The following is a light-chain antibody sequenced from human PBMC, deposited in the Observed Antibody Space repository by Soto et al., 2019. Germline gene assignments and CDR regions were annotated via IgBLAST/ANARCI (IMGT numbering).Light chain of an antibody. V-gene: IGKV3-20*01. Sequence: EIVLTQSPGTLSLSPGERATLSCRASQSVSSSYLAWYQQKPGQAPRLLIYGTSSRATGIPDRFSGSGSGTDFTLTISRLEPADCAVYYCQQYGTSLFSFGPGTKVDIK. CDR3: QQYGTSLFS. CDR1: QSVSSSY. J-gene: IGKJ3*01. CDR2: GTS.